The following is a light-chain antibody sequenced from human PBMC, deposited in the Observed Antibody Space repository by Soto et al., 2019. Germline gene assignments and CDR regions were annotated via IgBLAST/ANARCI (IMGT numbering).Light chain of an antibody. CDR3: QQYNDWPLT. CDR2: DIS. CDR1: QSVSRD. Sequence: EIAMTQSPATLSVSPGERATLSCRASQSVSRDLAWYQQKPGQAPRLLIYDISTRATGIPTRFSGSGSGTEFTLTISSLQSEDFAVYYCQQYNDWPLTFGGGTKVDIK. V-gene: IGKV3D-15*01. J-gene: IGKJ4*01.